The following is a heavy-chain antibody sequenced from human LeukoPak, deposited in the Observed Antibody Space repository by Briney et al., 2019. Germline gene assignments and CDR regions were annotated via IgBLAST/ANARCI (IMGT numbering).Heavy chain of an antibody. CDR3: ARDRKYSSGWYWFDP. D-gene: IGHD6-19*01. CDR2: ISGSGGST. CDR1: GFTFSSYA. J-gene: IGHJ5*02. V-gene: IGHV3-23*01. Sequence: PGGSLRLSCAASGFTFSSYAMSWVRQAPGKGLEWVSAISGSGGSTYYADSVKGRFTISRDNSKNTLYLQMNSLRAEDTAVYYCARDRKYSSGWYWFDPWGQGTLVTVSS.